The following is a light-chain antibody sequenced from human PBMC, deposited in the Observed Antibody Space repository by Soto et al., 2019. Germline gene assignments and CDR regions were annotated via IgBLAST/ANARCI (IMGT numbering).Light chain of an antibody. CDR1: SSDVGGYNF. CDR3: SAYTGSSLV. Sequence: QSAMTQPASVSGSPGQSITISCTGTSSDVGGYNFVSWYQQHPGKAPKLMIYEVNNRPSGGSSRFSGSKSGNTASLTISGLKAEDEGDYFCSAYTGSSLVFGGGTKVTVL. J-gene: IGLJ2*01. CDR2: EVN. V-gene: IGLV2-14*01.